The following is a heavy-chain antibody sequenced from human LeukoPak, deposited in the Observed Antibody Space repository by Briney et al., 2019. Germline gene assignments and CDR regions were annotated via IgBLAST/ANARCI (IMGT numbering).Heavy chain of an antibody. V-gene: IGHV4-59*08. CDR1: GGSISSYY. J-gene: IGHJ3*02. D-gene: IGHD6-19*01. CDR3: ARPDVYSSGWYIYNI. Sequence: SETRSLTCTVSGGSISSYYWSWIRQPPGKGREGIGYIYYSGSTNYNPSLKSRVTISVDTSKNQFSLKLSSVTAADTAVYYCARPDVYSSGWYIYNIWGQGTMVTVSS. CDR2: IYYSGST.